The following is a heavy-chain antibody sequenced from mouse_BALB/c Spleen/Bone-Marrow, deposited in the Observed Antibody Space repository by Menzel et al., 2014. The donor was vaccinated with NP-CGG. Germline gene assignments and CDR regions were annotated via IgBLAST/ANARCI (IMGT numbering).Heavy chain of an antibody. J-gene: IGHJ3*01. CDR2: IYPSTGYT. CDR1: GYTFXGYW. D-gene: IGHD2-4*01. CDR3: ARDDYAY. V-gene: IGHV1-7*01. Sequence: QVQLQQSGAELAKPGASVKMSCKASGYTFXGYWMHWVKQRPGQGLEWIGYIYPSTGYTEYNQKFKDKVTLTADKSSSTAYMQLSSQTSEDSAVYYCARDDYAYWGQGTLVTVSA.